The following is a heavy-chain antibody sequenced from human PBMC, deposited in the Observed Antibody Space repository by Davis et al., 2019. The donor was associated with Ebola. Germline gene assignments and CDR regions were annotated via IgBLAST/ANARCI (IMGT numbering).Heavy chain of an antibody. Sequence: ASVKVSCKASGGTFSSYAISWVRQAPGQGLEWMGIINPSGGSTSYAQKLQGRVTMTTDTSTSTAYMELRSLRSDDTAVYYCARAFSGWPIYYYYGMDVWGQGTTVTVSS. CDR2: INPSGGST. D-gene: IGHD6-19*01. CDR1: GGTFSSYA. CDR3: ARAFSGWPIYYYYGMDV. J-gene: IGHJ6*02. V-gene: IGHV1-46*01.